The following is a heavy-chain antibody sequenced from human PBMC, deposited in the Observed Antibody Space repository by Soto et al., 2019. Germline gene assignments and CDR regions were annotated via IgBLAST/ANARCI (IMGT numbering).Heavy chain of an antibody. Sequence: PGGSLRLSCAASGFTFSSYAMSWVRQAPGKGLEWVSAISGSGGSTYYADSVKGRFTISRDNSKNTLYLQMNSLRAEDTAVYYCAKDLEWGSGSSWYVAFDIWGQGTMVTVSS. CDR1: GFTFSSYA. J-gene: IGHJ3*02. CDR2: ISGSGGST. CDR3: AKDLEWGSGSSWYVAFDI. D-gene: IGHD6-13*01. V-gene: IGHV3-23*01.